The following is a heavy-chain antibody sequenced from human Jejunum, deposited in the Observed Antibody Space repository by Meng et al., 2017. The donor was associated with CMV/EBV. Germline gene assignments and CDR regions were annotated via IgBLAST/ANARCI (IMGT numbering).Heavy chain of an antibody. D-gene: IGHD3-10*01. CDR2: ITWNGGDT. V-gene: IGHV3-43D*03. Sequence: TFDDYAMHWVRQAPGKGLEWVALITWNGGDTDYADSVKGRFTISRDNSKNSLYLQMNSLRPEDTAFYYCAKGSFYYGSGSYWYFDDWGQGTLVTVSS. J-gene: IGHJ4*02. CDR3: AKGSFYYGSGSYWYFDD. CDR1: TFDDYA.